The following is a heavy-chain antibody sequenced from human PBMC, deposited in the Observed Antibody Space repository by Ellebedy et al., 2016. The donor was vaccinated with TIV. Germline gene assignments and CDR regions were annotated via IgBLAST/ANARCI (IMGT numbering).Heavy chain of an antibody. CDR2: IKSKTDGGTT. CDR3: VTDPDGGPVDY. CDR1: GFTFSNAW. V-gene: IGHV3-15*07. D-gene: IGHD1-14*01. J-gene: IGHJ4*02. Sequence: GESLKISCAASGFTFSNAWLTWVRQAPGKGLEWVGRIKSKTDGGTTDYAAPVKGRFTISRDDRKNTLYLQMDSLKTEDTAVYYCVTDPDGGPVDYWGQGTLVTVSS.